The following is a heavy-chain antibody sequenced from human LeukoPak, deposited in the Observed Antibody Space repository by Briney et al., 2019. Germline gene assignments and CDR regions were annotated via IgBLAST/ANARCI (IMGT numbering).Heavy chain of an antibody. CDR1: GFIFSTHG. Sequence: PGRSLRLSCAASGFIFSTHGMHWVRQAPGKGLEWVAVISYDGSNKYYADSVKGRFTISRDNSKNTLYLQMNSLRVEDTAVYYCARDRWLVLGGDYWGQGTLVTVSS. D-gene: IGHD6-19*01. CDR2: ISYDGSNK. J-gene: IGHJ4*02. V-gene: IGHV3-30*03. CDR3: ARDRWLVLGGDY.